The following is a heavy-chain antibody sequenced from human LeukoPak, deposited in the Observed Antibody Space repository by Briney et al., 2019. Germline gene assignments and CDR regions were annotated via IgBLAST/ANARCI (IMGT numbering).Heavy chain of an antibody. CDR2: HYYTGPT. Sequence: SQTLSLTCTVSGGSISSGGYYWRWIRPHPGKGLEWIGYHYYTGPTYYNPSLKSRIIISVDTSKTQFSLRLSSVSAADTAIYYCARDLGVRGMGVWGQGTTVTVSS. J-gene: IGHJ6*02. D-gene: IGHD2-21*01. CDR3: ARDLGVRGMGV. CDR1: GGSISSGGYY. V-gene: IGHV4-31*03.